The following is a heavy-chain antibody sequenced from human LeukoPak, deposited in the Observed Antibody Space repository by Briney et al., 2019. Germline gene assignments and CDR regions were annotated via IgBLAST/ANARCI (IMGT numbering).Heavy chain of an antibody. CDR1: GGSISSSSYY. J-gene: IGHJ4*02. V-gene: IGHV4-39*01. CDR2: IYYSGST. Sequence: SETLSLTCTVSGGSISSSSYYWGWIRQPPGKGLEWIGSIYYSGSTYYNPSLKSRVTISVDTSKNQFSLKLSSVTAADTAVYYCASYHTEYSSSRQAERFDYWGQGTLVTVSS. D-gene: IGHD6-6*01. CDR3: ASYHTEYSSSRQAERFDY.